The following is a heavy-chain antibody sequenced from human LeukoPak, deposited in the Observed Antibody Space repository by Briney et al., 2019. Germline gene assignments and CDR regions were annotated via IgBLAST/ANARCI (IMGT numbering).Heavy chain of an antibody. V-gene: IGHV1-3*01. D-gene: IGHD3-22*01. CDR3: ARVPHPTYYYDSSGSKEAQNDY. Sequence: ASVKVSCKASGYTFTSYAMHWVRQAPGQRLEWMGWINAGNGNTKYSQKFQGRVTITRDTSASTAYMELSSLRSEDTAVYYCARVPHPTYYYDSSGSKEAQNDYWGQGTLITVSS. CDR2: INAGNGNT. CDR1: GYTFTSYA. J-gene: IGHJ4*02.